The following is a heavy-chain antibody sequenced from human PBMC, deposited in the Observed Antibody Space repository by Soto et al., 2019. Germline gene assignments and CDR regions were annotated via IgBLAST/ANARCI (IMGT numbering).Heavy chain of an antibody. CDR3: ARAQGPFSNYFDY. Sequence: GGSLRLSCAASGFTFSSYAMYWIRQTPGKGLEWVSSIGYSGSHIYYADSVRGRFTISRDNARNSLYLQMNSLRAEDAAVYYCARAQGPFSNYFDYWGQGTQVTVSS. J-gene: IGHJ4*02. CDR1: GFTFSSYA. V-gene: IGHV3-21*01. CDR2: IGYSGSHI.